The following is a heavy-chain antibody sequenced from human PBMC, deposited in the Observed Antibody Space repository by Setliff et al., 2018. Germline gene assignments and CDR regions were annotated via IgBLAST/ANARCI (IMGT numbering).Heavy chain of an antibody. CDR1: GGTFSSYA. CDR2: IIPILGIA. J-gene: IGHJ4*02. Sequence: SVKVSCKVSGGTFSSYAISWVRQAPGRGLEWMGGIIPILGIANYAQKFQGRVTITADESTSTAYMELSSLRSEDTAVYYCARERATGYCSGGSCYDPYYFDYWGQGTLVTVSS. V-gene: IGHV1-69*10. D-gene: IGHD2-15*01. CDR3: ARERATGYCSGGSCYDPYYFDY.